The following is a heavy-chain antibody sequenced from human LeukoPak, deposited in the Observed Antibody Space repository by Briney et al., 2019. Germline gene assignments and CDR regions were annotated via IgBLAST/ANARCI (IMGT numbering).Heavy chain of an antibody. CDR1: GFTFDSYD. J-gene: IGHJ6*04. CDR3: TLTLVRGRVYGMDV. Sequence: GGSLRLSCAATGFTFDSYDMSWVRQAPGKGLEWVSGTSASGGRTYYADSVKGGFTISRDNSKNTLYLQMNSLRAEDTAVYYCTLTLVRGRVYGMDVWGEGTTVTVSS. V-gene: IGHV3-23*01. CDR2: TSASGGRT. D-gene: IGHD3-10*01.